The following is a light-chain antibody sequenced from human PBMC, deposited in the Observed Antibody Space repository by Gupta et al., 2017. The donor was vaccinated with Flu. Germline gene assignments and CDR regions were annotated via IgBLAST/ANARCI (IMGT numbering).Light chain of an antibody. V-gene: IGKV1-9*01. Sequence: SFLSASIGDRVTITCRASHGISSYFAWYQQTPGNAPNPLSYGASTLQSGVPSRFSGSGSGTEFTLTIISLQPEDFATYYCRHLNHYPPFTFGPGTKVDIK. CDR2: GAS. CDR3: RHLNHYPPFT. CDR1: HGISSY. J-gene: IGKJ3*01.